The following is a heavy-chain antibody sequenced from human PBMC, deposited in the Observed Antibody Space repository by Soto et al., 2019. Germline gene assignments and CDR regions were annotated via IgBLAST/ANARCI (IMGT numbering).Heavy chain of an antibody. V-gene: IGHV4-31*03. CDR1: GGSISSGGYY. CDR3: ARPRMVGSYYGDFDH. Sequence: PSETLALTCTVSGGSISSGGYYWSCIRQHPGKGLEWIGYIYYSGSTYYNPSLKSRVTISVDTSKNQFSLKLSSVTAADTAVYYCARPRMVGSYYGDFDHWGQGTLVTVSS. J-gene: IGHJ4*02. CDR2: IYYSGST. D-gene: IGHD1-26*01.